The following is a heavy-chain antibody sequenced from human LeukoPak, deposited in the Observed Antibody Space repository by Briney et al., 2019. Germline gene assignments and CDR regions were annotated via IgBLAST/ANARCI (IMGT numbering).Heavy chain of an antibody. Sequence: GGSLRLSCAASSFSFSSYAMSWVRQAPGQGLEWVSTINNSGGTTYYADSVKGRFTISRDNVKNVLYLQMTSLRPEDTALYYCAKDLSSAITSALVLDVWGQGTTVIVSS. CDR1: SFSFSSYA. J-gene: IGHJ6*02. CDR2: INNSGGTT. V-gene: IGHV3-23*01. CDR3: AKDLSSAITSALVLDV. D-gene: IGHD3-22*01.